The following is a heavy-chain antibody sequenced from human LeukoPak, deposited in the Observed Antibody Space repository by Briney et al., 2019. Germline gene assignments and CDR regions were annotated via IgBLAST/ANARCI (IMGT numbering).Heavy chain of an antibody. CDR2: ISYDERDK. J-gene: IGHJ4*02. V-gene: IGHV3-30*04. CDR1: GFIFSNYA. D-gene: IGHD2/OR15-2a*01. Sequence: GGSLRLSCAASGFIFSNYAMRWVRQAPGKGLEWVAVISYDERDKHYADSVKGRFTISRDNSKTSLYLQMNSLTTEDTAVYYCARDNNCDSWGQGTLVTVSS. CDR3: ARDNNCDS.